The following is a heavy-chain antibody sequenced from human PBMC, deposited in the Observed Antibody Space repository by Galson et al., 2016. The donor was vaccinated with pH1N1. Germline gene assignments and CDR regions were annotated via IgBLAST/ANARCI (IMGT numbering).Heavy chain of an antibody. CDR2: INQDGSRK. J-gene: IGHJ4*02. CDR1: GFIFSDYW. CDR3: ATEDYYTCLY. Sequence: SLRLSCAASGFIFSDYWMSWVRQAPGKGLEWVAKINQDGSRKYYVDSMKGRCTISRDNAENSLSLQMNSLRVEDTALYYCATEDYYTCLYWGQGILVTVSS. D-gene: IGHD1-26*01. V-gene: IGHV3-7*01.